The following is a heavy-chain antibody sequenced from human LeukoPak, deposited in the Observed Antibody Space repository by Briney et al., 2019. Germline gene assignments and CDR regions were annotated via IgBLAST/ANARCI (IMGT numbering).Heavy chain of an antibody. CDR1: GDSVSADSAT. CDR3: TRANHRAFDI. V-gene: IGHV6-1*01. J-gene: IGHJ3*02. Sequence: SQTLSLTCAISGDSVSADSATWNWIRQSPWRGLEWLGRTYYRSNRSKWSSDYALSVKSRITISPDTSKNEFSLQLNSVTPEDTAAYYCTRANHRAFDIWGQGTMVTVSS. CDR2: TYYRSNRSKWSS.